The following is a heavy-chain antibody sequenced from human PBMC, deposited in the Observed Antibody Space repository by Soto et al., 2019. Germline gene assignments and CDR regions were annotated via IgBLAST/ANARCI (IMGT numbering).Heavy chain of an antibody. CDR2: INPNSGGT. Sequence: QVQLVQSGAEVKKPGASVKVSCKASGYTFTGYYMHWVRQARGQGREWMGWINPNSGGTNYAQKFQGWVTMTRDTSISTAYMELSRLRSDDTAVYYCARMRGVVTAISHFDYWGQGTLVTVSS. V-gene: IGHV1-2*04. D-gene: IGHD2-21*02. CDR3: ARMRGVVTAISHFDY. J-gene: IGHJ4*02. CDR1: GYTFTGYY.